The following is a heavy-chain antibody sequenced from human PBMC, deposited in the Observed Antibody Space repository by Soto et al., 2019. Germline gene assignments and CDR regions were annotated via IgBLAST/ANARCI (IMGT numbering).Heavy chain of an antibody. D-gene: IGHD5-12*01. CDR2: ISGSGGST. Sequence: EVQLLESGGGLVQPGGSLRLSCAASGFTFSSYAMSWVRQAPGKGLEWVSAISGSGGSTYYADSVKGRFTISRDNSKNTLYLQMNSLRAEDTAVYYCAKKHYEATIPWSWFDPWGQGTLVTVSS. CDR3: AKKHYEATIPWSWFDP. V-gene: IGHV3-23*01. CDR1: GFTFSSYA. J-gene: IGHJ5*02.